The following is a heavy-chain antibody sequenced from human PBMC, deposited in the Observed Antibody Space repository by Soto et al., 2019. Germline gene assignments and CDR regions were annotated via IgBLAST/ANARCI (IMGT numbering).Heavy chain of an antibody. D-gene: IGHD6-13*01. CDR3: ARDPGGSWRGLSGYFDY. Sequence: EVQLVESGGGLVQPGGSLKLSCAASGFTFSGSAMHWVRQASGKGLEWVGRIRSKANSYATAYAASVKGRFTISRDDSKNTAYLQMNSLKTEDTAVYYCARDPGGSWRGLSGYFDYWGQGTLVTVSS. V-gene: IGHV3-73*02. CDR2: IRSKANSYAT. CDR1: GFTFSGSA. J-gene: IGHJ4*02.